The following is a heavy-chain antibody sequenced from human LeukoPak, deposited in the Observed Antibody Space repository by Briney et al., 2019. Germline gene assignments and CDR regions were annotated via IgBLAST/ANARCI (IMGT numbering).Heavy chain of an antibody. CDR1: GYSISSGYY. CDR2: IYHSGST. V-gene: IGHV4-38-2*02. D-gene: IGHD2-15*01. CDR3: AGDCSGGSCFPLDY. Sequence: KPSETLSLTCAVSGYSISSGYYWGWIRQPPGKGLEWIGSIYHSGSTNYNPSLKSRVTISVDTSKNQFSLKLSSVTAADTAVYYCAGDCSGGSCFPLDYWGQGTLVTVSS. J-gene: IGHJ4*02.